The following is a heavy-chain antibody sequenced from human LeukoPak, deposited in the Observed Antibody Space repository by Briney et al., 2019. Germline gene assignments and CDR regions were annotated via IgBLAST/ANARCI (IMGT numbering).Heavy chain of an antibody. V-gene: IGHV3-23*01. J-gene: IGHJ4*02. CDR2: ISNNGGYT. CDR1: GXTXXSSX. D-gene: IGHD2-15*01. Sequence: PGGXXXXSXXXXGXTXXSSXMSWVRQAPGKGLEWXSAISNNGGYTYYADSVQGRFTISRDNSKSTLCLQMNSLRAEDTAVYYCAKQLGYCSDGSCYFPYWGQGTLVTVSS. CDR3: AKQLGYCSDGSCYFPY.